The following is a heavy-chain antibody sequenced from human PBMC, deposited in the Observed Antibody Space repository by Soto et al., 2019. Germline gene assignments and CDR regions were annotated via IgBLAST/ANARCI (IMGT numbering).Heavy chain of an antibody. V-gene: IGHV3-23*01. J-gene: IGHJ5*02. CDR2: ISGSGGST. Sequence: GGFLRLSCAASGFTLSSYALSWVRQAPGKGLEWVSAISGSGGSTYYADSVKGRFTISRDNSKNTLYLQMNSLRAEGTAVYFCAKDLNPYYYGSGSDYNAISWFDPWGQGTLVTVSS. D-gene: IGHD3-10*01. CDR3: AKDLNPYYYGSGSDYNAISWFDP. CDR1: GFTLSSYA.